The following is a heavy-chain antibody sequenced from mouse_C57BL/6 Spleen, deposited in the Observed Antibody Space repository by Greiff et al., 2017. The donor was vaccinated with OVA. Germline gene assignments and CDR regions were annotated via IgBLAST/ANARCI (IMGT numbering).Heavy chain of an antibody. D-gene: IGHD2-5*01. CDR3: AREGAYYYSNPYYAMDY. J-gene: IGHJ4*01. Sequence: QVQLQQSGPELVKPGASVKISCKASGYAFSSSWMNWVKQRPGKGLEWIGRIYPGDGDTNYNGKFKGKATLTADKSSSTAYMQLSSLTSEDSAVYFCAREGAYYYSNPYYAMDYWGQGTSVTVSS. CDR1: GYAFSSSW. V-gene: IGHV1-82*01. CDR2: IYPGDGDT.